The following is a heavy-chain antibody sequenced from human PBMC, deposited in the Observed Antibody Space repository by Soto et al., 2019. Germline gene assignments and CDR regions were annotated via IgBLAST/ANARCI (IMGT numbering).Heavy chain of an antibody. Sequence: GGSLRLSCAASGFTFSSYAMIWVRQAPGKGLEWVSAISGSGGSTYYADSVKGRFTISRDNSKNTLYLQMNSLRAEDTAVYYCAKGGVQPTKGNWFAPWGQGTLVTVSS. V-gene: IGHV3-23*01. CDR3: AKGGVQPTKGNWFAP. D-gene: IGHD3-10*01. CDR2: ISGSGGST. J-gene: IGHJ5*02. CDR1: GFTFSSYA.